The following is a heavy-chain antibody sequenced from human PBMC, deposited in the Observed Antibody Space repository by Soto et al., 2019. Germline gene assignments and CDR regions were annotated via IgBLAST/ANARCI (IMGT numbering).Heavy chain of an antibody. CDR3: ARPVEPFYYYGMDV. Sequence: QVQLVESGGGVVQPGRSLRLSCAASGFTFSTYAMEWVRQAPGKGLDWVALISYDGNNKYYADSVRGRFTISRDNSKNTLYLQINTLRPEDTALYFCARPVEPFYYYGMDVWGQGTTVTVSS. J-gene: IGHJ6*02. CDR1: GFTFSTYA. CDR2: ISYDGNNK. V-gene: IGHV3-30-3*01.